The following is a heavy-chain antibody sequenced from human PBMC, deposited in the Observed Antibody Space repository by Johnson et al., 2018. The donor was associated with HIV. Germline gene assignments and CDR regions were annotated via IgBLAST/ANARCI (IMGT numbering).Heavy chain of an antibody. D-gene: IGHD6-13*01. J-gene: IGHJ3*02. CDR3: ARDRRQQLVPGGAFDI. CDR1: GFTFSSFE. CDR2: ISSSGSTI. V-gene: IGHV3-48*03. Sequence: VQLVESGGGLVQPGGSLRLSCAASGFTFSSFEMNWVRQAPGKGLEWVSYISSSGSTIYYADSVKGRFTISRDNAKNSLYLQMNSLRAEDTAVYYCARDRRQQLVPGGAFDIWGQGTMVTVSS.